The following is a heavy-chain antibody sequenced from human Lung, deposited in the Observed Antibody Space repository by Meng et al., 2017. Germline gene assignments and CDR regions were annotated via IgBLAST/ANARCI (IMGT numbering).Heavy chain of an antibody. CDR3: ARGDYCGGDCYWFDY. D-gene: IGHD2-21*02. CDR1: GYTFTSYA. V-gene: IGHV1-3*01. CDR2: INAGNGNT. J-gene: IGHJ4*02. Sequence: VQLLPSGVEVKKPGASVKVSCKASGYTFTSYAMHWVRQAPGQRLEWMGWINAGNGNTKYSQKFQGRVTITRDTSASTAYMELSSLRSEDTAVYYCARGDYCGGDCYWFDYWGQGTLVTVSS.